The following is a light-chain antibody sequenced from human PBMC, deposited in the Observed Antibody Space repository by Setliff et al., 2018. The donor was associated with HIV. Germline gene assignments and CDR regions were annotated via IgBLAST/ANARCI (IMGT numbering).Light chain of an antibody. CDR1: SSDVGSYNL. J-gene: IGLJ3*02. CDR3: CSYAVNSTWV. Sequence: SVLTQPASVSGSPGQPITISCTGSSSDVGSYNLVSWYQQHPGKAPKLFIYEVSKRPSGVSNRFSGSKSGNTASLTISGLQAEDEADYYCCSYAVNSTWVFGGGTKVTVL. V-gene: IGLV2-23*02. CDR2: EVS.